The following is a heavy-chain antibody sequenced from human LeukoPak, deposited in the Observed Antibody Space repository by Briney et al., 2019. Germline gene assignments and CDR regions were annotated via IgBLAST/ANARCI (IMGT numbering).Heavy chain of an antibody. CDR1: GVSIRSYY. CDR3: AREFSWSGFFDY. Sequence: SETLSLTCTVSGVSIRSYYWSWVRQPPGKGLEWIGHIYDSGSTNYNPSLKSRVTISVDTSKNQFSLKLSSVTAADTAVYYCAREFSWSGFFDYWGQGTLVTVSS. D-gene: IGHD3-3*01. CDR2: IYDSGST. J-gene: IGHJ4*02. V-gene: IGHV4-59*01.